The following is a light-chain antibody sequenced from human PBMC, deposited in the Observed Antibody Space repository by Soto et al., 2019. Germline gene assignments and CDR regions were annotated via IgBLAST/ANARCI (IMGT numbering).Light chain of an antibody. CDR3: QQYGSSPWT. CDR1: QSVSNSY. J-gene: IGKJ1*01. V-gene: IGKV3-20*01. CDR2: GAS. Sequence: EIVLTQSPGTLSLSRGERATLSCRASQSVSNSYIAWYQQKPGQAPRLLIYGASSRATGIPDRFSGSGSGTDFTLTISRLEPEGFAVYYCQQYGSSPWTFGQGTKVEIK.